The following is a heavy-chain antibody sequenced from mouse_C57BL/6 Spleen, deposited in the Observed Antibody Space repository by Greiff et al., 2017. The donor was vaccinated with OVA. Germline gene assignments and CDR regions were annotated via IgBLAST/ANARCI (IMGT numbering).Heavy chain of an antibody. Sequence: QVQLQQSGPELVKPGASVKISCKASGYAFSSSWMNWVKQRPGKGLEWIGRIYPGDGDTNYNEKFKGRATLTADKASSTAYMQLSSLTSEDSAVYYCAREGYSNYFDYWGQGTTLTVSS. D-gene: IGHD2-5*01. CDR3: AREGYSNYFDY. J-gene: IGHJ2*01. CDR1: GYAFSSSW. CDR2: IYPGDGDT. V-gene: IGHV1-82*01.